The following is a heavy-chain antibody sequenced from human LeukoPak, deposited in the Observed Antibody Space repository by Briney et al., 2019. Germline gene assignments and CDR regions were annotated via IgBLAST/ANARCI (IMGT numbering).Heavy chain of an antibody. J-gene: IGHJ4*02. Sequence: GASVKVSFKASGYTFTSYDINWVRQATGQGPEWMGWMNPNSGNTGYAQKFQGRVTMTRNTSISTAYMELSSLRSEDTAVYYCARSGMVRGIIKKRAGPIDYWGQGTLVTVSS. V-gene: IGHV1-8*01. D-gene: IGHD3-10*01. CDR3: ARSGMVRGIIKKRAGPIDY. CDR1: GYTFTSYD. CDR2: MNPNSGNT.